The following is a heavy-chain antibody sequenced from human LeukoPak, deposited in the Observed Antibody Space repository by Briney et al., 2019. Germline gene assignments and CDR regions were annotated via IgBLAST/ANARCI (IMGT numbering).Heavy chain of an antibody. J-gene: IGHJ4*02. Sequence: ASVKVSCKASGGTFSSYAISWGRQAPGQGLEWMGGIIPIFGTANYAQKFQGRVTITADESTSTAYMELSSLRSEDTAVYYCARASRSFVRATFDYWGQGTLVTVSS. V-gene: IGHV1-69*13. CDR2: IIPIFGTA. CDR1: GGTFSSYA. CDR3: ARASRSFVRATFDY. D-gene: IGHD3-10*01.